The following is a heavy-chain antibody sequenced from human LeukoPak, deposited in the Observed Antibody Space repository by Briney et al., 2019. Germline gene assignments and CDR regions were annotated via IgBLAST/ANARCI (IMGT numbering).Heavy chain of an antibody. Sequence: GASVKVSCKASGYTFTSYDINWVRQAPGQGLEWMGWMNPTSGHTGYVQKFQCRITMTRDTSVSTAYMELNSLTSEDTAVYYCARSPVGVRKKHDLWGQGTLVIVSS. V-gene: IGHV1-8*01. CDR3: ARSPVGVRKKHDL. CDR2: MNPTSGHT. J-gene: IGHJ5*02. CDR1: GYTFTSYD. D-gene: IGHD3-10*01.